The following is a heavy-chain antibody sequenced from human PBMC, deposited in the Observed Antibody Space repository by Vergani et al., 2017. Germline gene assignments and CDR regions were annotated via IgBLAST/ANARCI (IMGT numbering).Heavy chain of an antibody. V-gene: IGHV3-21*01. CDR3: ARDLRRVGIGYCSSTSCYAIGY. CDR1: GFTFDDYA. Sequence: EVQLVESGGGLVQPGRSLRLSCAASGFTFDDYAMHWVRHAPGKGLEWVSSISSSSSYIYYADSVKGRFTISRDNAKNSLYLQMNSLRAEDTAVYYCARDLRRVGIGYCSSTSCYAIGYWGQGTLVTVSS. J-gene: IGHJ4*02. D-gene: IGHD2-2*01. CDR2: ISSSSSYI.